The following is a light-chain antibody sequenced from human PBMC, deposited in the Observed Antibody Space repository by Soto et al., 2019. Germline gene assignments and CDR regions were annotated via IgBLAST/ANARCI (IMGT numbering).Light chain of an antibody. CDR2: GAS. CDR3: QQYNNWPRT. V-gene: IGKV3-15*01. CDR1: QSVSSN. J-gene: IGKJ1*01. Sequence: EIVMTQSPATLSVSPGERATLSCRASQSVSSNLAWYQQKPGQAPRLLIYGASTRATGIPARLSGSGSGTEYTITISSLKYEDFAVYYCQQYNNWPRTVGQGTKVEIK.